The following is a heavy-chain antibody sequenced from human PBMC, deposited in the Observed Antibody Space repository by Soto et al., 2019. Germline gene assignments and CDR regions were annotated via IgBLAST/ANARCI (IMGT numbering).Heavy chain of an antibody. D-gene: IGHD3-3*01. J-gene: IGHJ5*02. CDR1: GGSISSYY. CDR2: IYYSGST. CDR3: ARERTPLHNYDWFFDP. V-gene: IGHV4-59*01. Sequence: QVQLQESGPGLVKPSETLSLTCTVSGGSISSYYWSWIRQPPGKGLEWIGYIYYSGSTNYNPSLKSRVTISVDPSKNQFSLKLSSVTAADTAVYYCARERTPLHNYDWFFDPWGQGTLVTVSS.